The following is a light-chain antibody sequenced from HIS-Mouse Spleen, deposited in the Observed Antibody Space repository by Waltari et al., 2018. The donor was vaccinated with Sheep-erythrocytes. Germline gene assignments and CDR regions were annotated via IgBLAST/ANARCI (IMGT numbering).Light chain of an antibody. V-gene: IGLV2-8*01. Sequence: QSALTQPPSASGSPGQSVTISCTGTSRDVGGYNYVSWYQQHPGKPPKLMIYEVSKRPSGVTDRFAGSKSGNAGSLTVSGRQAEDEADYYCSSYAGSNNWVFGGGTKLTVL. CDR1: SRDVGGYNY. J-gene: IGLJ3*02. CDR2: EVS. CDR3: SSYAGSNNWV.